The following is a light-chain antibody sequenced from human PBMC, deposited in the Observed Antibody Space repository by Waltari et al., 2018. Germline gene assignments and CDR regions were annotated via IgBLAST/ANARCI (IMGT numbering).Light chain of an antibody. Sequence: DIQMTQSPSTLSASLVDRVTITCRASQSISSWLAWYQQKPGKATKLLIYKASSLESGVPSRFSGSGSGTEFTLTISSLQPDDFATYYCQQYNSYPYTFGQGTKLEIK. CDR3: QQYNSYPYT. V-gene: IGKV1-5*03. CDR2: KAS. CDR1: QSISSW. J-gene: IGKJ2*01.